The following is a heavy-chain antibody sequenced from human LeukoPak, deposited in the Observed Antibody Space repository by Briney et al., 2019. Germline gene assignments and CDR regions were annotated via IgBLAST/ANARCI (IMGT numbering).Heavy chain of an antibody. J-gene: IGHJ5*02. CDR3: ARGNYAPRYNWFDP. V-gene: IGHV3-30*07. CDR2: ISYDGSNK. Sequence: SGGSLRLSCAASGFTFSSYAMHGVRQAPGKGLEWVAVISYDGSNKYYADSVKGRFTISRDNSKNTLYLQMNSLRAEDTAVYYCARGNYAPRYNWFDPWGQGTLVTVSS. CDR1: GFTFSSYA. D-gene: IGHD1-7*01.